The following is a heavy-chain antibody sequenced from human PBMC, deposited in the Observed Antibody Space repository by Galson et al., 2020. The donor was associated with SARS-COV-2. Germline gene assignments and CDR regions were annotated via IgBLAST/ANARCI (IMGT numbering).Heavy chain of an antibody. Sequence: GESLKISCAASGFTFSSYGMHWVRQAPGKGLEWVAVISYDGSNKYYADSVKGRFTISRDNSKNTLYLQMNSLRAEDTAVYYCAKGPSRGWYRVRVGATAADYWGQGTLVTVSS. J-gene: IGHJ4*02. CDR3: AKGPSRGWYRVRVGATAADY. D-gene: IGHD6-19*01. CDR2: ISYDGSNK. V-gene: IGHV3-30*18. CDR1: GFTFSSYG.